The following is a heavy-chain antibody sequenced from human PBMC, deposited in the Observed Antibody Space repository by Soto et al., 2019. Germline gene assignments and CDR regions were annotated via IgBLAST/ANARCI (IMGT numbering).Heavy chain of an antibody. CDR1: GATINRGSYY. Sequence: QLQLQESGPGLVKPPETLSLTCSVSGATINRGSYYWGWVRQPPGKGLEWIGSFYYSGNAYYSPSLKNRVTISVDTSKNHFSLKVNSVTSADTAVYYCVRASTLDYWGQGILVTVSS. CDR2: FYYSGNA. J-gene: IGHJ4*02. V-gene: IGHV4-39*02. CDR3: VRASTLDY.